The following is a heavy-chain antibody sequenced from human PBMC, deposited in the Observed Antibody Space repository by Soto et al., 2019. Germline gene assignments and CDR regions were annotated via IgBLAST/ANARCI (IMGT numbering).Heavy chain of an antibody. CDR3: ARGDDFDYYYGVDV. CDR2: ITPIFGTA. D-gene: IGHD3-16*01. CDR1: GGTFSSHA. Sequence: QVQLVQSGAEVKKPWSSVKVSCKAYGGTFSSHAISWVRQAPGQGLEWMGGITPIFGTANYAQKFQGRVTITADKFTATAYMELRSLTSEDTAVYYCARGDDFDYYYGVDVWGQGTTVTVSS. V-gene: IGHV1-69*06. J-gene: IGHJ6*02.